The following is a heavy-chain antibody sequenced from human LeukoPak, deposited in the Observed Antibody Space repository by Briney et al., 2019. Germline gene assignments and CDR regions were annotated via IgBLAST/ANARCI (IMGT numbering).Heavy chain of an antibody. CDR1: RFTYIIYV. CDR2: ISNGGASP. CDR3: AQWAKMATPDGFDI. Sequence: GGSVRLSCAASRFTYIIYVMSWVRPAPGKGLEWVSGISNGGASPYYAVSGKGRFTISRDNSKYTLYLQMNSLRAEDTALYYCAQWAKMATPDGFDIWGQGTMVTVSS. J-gene: IGHJ3*02. V-gene: IGHV3-23*01. D-gene: IGHD5-24*01.